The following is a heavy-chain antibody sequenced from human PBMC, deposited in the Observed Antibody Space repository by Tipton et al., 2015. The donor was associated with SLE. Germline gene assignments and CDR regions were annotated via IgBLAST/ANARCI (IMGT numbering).Heavy chain of an antibody. Sequence: SLRLSCAASGFTFSSYGMHWVRQAPGKGLEWVAVISYDGSNKYYADSVKGRFTISRDNSKNTLYLQMNSLRAEDTAVYYCAAGGDYDFWSGYHYYFDYWGQGTLVTVSS. CDR3: AAGGDYDFWSGYHYYFDY. CDR2: ISYDGSNK. D-gene: IGHD3-3*01. J-gene: IGHJ4*02. V-gene: IGHV3-30*12. CDR1: GFTFSSYG.